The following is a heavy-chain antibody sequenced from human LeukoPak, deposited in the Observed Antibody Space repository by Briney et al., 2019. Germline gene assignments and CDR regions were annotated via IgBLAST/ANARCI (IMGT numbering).Heavy chain of an antibody. Sequence: TGGSLRLSCAASGFTFSSYAMSWVRQAPGKGLEWVSLISGDGGSTYYADSVKGRFTISRDNSKSSLYLQMNSLRTEDTALYYCAKGGRFGYYFDYWGQGTLVTVSS. J-gene: IGHJ4*02. CDR1: GFTFSSYA. D-gene: IGHD3-16*01. CDR2: ISGDGGST. V-gene: IGHV3-43*02. CDR3: AKGGRFGYYFDY.